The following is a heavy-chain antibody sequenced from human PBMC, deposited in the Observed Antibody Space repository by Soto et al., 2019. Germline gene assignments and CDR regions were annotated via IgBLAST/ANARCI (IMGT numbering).Heavy chain of an antibody. Sequence: EVQLSGSGGGLVQPGGSLRLSCAASGFTFSSYAMSLVRQAPGKGLEWVSAISGSSTSTYYADSVKGRFTISRDNSDNTLYLQMNSLRAEDTAVYYCAKDPSSGFAMENYFDYWGQGTLVTVSS. J-gene: IGHJ4*02. CDR3: AKDPSSGFAMENYFDY. D-gene: IGHD3-10*01. CDR2: ISGSSTST. CDR1: GFTFSSYA. V-gene: IGHV3-23*01.